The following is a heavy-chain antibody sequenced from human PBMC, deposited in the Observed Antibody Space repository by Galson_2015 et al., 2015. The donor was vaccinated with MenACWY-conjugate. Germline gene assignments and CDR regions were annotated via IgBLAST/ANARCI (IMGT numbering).Heavy chain of an antibody. J-gene: IGHJ4*02. CDR1: GFTFNNYW. CDR3: ARDRRGSYPGRFDY. V-gene: IGHV3-7*03. Sequence: SLRLSCAGSGFTFNNYWMTWVRQAPGKGLEWVANVKEDGSEKYSVDSVKGRFTISRDNAKNSLFLQMNSLRAEDTAVYYCARDRRGSYPGRFDYWGQGTLVTVSS. D-gene: IGHD3-10*01. CDR2: VKEDGSEK.